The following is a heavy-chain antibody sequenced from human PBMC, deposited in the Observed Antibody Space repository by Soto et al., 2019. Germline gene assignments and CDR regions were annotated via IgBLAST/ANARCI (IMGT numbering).Heavy chain of an antibody. CDR1: GYAFTTYG. V-gene: IGHV1-18*01. J-gene: IGHJ4*02. CDR3: ARGRYGDY. CDR2: ISAHNGNT. Sequence: QVHLVQSGAEVKKPGASVKVSCQGSGYAFTTYGITWVRQAPGQGLEWMGWISAHNGNTNYAQKLQGRVTVTRDTSTSTVYMELRSLRYDDTAVYYFARGRYGDYWGQGALVTVSS. D-gene: IGHD1-1*01.